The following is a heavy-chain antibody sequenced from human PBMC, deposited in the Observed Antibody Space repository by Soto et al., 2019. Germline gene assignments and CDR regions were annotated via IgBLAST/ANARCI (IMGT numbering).Heavy chain of an antibody. CDR2: INPNSGGT. D-gene: IGHD6-6*01. CDR1: GYTFTGYY. J-gene: IGHJ6*02. CDR3: ARDLSSSTQSAEDYYYGMDV. Sequence: QVQLVQSGAEVKKPGASVKVSCKASGYTFTGYYMHWVRQAPGQGLEWMGWINPNSGGTNYAQKFQGWVTMTRDTSXDTTYXXLSRLRSDDTAVYYCARDLSSSTQSAEDYYYGMDVWGQGTTVTVSS. V-gene: IGHV1-2*04.